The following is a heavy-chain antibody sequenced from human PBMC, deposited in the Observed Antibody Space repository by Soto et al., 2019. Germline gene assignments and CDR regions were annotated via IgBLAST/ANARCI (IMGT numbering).Heavy chain of an antibody. CDR3: ARRHYYGSD. V-gene: IGHV3-66*04. CDR1: GFSVSSNY. J-gene: IGHJ4*02. Sequence: EVQLVESGGGLVQPGGSLRLSCAASGFSVSSNYMYWVRQAPGKGLECVSLIYIGGSTDHADSVKDRFTISRDNSKNTMYLPMDGPRAEDTAGYYCARRHYYGSDWGQGTLVTVSS. CDR2: IYIGGST. D-gene: IGHD3-10*01.